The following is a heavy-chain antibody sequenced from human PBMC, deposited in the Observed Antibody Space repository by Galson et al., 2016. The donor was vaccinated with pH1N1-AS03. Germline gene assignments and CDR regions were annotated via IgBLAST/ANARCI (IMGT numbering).Heavy chain of an antibody. V-gene: IGHV4-38-2*02. CDR3: VREGSTVTMHHYFGMDV. J-gene: IGHJ6*02. CDR1: GYAIKSGYY. CDR2: IYESGTT. D-gene: IGHD4-17*01. Sequence: ETLSLTCAVSGYAIKSGYYWGWIRQPPGKGLQWIGSIYESGTTYYNPSLKSRLTMSVDTSKNQFTLKLSSVTAADTAVYYCVREGSTVTMHHYFGMDVWGQGTSVTVSS.